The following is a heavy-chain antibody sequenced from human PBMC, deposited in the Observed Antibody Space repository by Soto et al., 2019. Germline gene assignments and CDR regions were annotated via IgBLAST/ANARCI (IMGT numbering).Heavy chain of an antibody. J-gene: IGHJ6*02. CDR2: ISCDGSNK. CDR3: AKTRGRLVYHILTGYYVGPYYYYGRGG. V-gene: IGHV3-30*18. CDR1: GLTFSSYG. D-gene: IGHD3-9*01. Sequence: GGSLRLSCAASGLTFSSYGIHWGRQAPGKGLEWVAVISCDGSNKYYADSVKGRFTISRDNSKNTLYLQMNSLRAEDTAVYYCAKTRGRLVYHILTGYYVGPYYYYGRGGWGQGTTV.